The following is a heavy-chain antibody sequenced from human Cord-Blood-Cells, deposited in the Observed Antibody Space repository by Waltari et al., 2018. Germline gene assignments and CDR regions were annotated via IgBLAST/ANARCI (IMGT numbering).Heavy chain of an antibody. CDR1: GFSLSTSGVG. Sequence: QITLKESGPTLVKPTQTLTLTCTSSGFSLSTSGVGVGWIRQPPGKALEWLALIYWDDDKRYSPSLKSRLTITKDTSKNQVVLTMTNMDPVDTATYYCAHREPMVQGVTNLPFDYWGQGTLVTVSS. J-gene: IGHJ4*02. V-gene: IGHV2-5*02. D-gene: IGHD3-10*01. CDR3: AHREPMVQGVTNLPFDY. CDR2: IYWDDDK.